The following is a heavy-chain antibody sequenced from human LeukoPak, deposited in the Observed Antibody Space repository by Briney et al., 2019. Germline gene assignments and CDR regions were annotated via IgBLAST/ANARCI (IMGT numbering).Heavy chain of an antibody. CDR2: MSYDGGNK. Sequence: GGSLRLSCAASGFTFSSYGMHWVRQAPGKGLEWVAVMSYDGGNKYYADSVKGRFTISRDNSKNTLYLQMDSLRGEDTAVYYCAKEYCSSTSCYANWFDPWGQGTLVTVSS. D-gene: IGHD2-2*01. CDR1: GFTFSSYG. V-gene: IGHV3-30*18. J-gene: IGHJ5*02. CDR3: AKEYCSSTSCYANWFDP.